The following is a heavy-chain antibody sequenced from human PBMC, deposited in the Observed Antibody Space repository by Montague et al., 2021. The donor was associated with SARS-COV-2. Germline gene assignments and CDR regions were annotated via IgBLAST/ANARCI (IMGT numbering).Heavy chain of an antibody. Sequence: SLRLSCAASGFIFSSYEMNWVRQAPGKGLEWISYISSSGGGSTKHYTDSVKGRFTIPRDNAKNSLYLQMNSPRVEDTAIYYCARDRDWDDWCGMDVWGQGTTVTVSS. J-gene: IGHJ6*02. CDR3: ARDRDWDDWCGMDV. D-gene: IGHD2-21*01. CDR1: GFIFSSYE. V-gene: IGHV3-48*03. CDR2: ISSSGGGSTK.